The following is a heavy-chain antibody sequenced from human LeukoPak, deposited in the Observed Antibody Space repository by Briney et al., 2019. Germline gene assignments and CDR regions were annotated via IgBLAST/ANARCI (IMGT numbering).Heavy chain of an antibody. D-gene: IGHD6-13*01. CDR3: ARGAVPRTEGYYFDF. V-gene: IGHV1-2*02. Sequence: GASVKVSCTAPGYTFTAYYIHWVRQAPGQGLEWMGWINPHSGDTKSPQKFQGRVTMTRDTSISTAYMELSRLKSDDTAVYYCARGAVPRTEGYYFDFWGQGTLVTVSS. CDR1: GYTFTAYY. J-gene: IGHJ4*02. CDR2: INPHSGDT.